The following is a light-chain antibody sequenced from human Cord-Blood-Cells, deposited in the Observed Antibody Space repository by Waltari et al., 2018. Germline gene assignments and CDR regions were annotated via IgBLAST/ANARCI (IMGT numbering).Light chain of an antibody. J-gene: IGLJ1*01. CDR2: DVS. CDR1: SSDVGGYNY. V-gene: IGLV2-14*01. CDR3: SSYTSSITLV. Sequence: QSPLTQPASVSGSPGQSLTISCTGTSSDVGGYNYVSWYQQHPGKAPKLMIYDVSNRPSGVSNRFSGSKSGNTASLTISGLQAEDEADYYCSSYTSSITLVFGTGTKVTVL.